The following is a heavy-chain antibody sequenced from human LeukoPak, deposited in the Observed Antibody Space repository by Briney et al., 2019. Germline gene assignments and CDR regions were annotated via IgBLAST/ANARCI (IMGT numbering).Heavy chain of an antibody. Sequence: GGSLRLSCAASGFTFSSYAMHWVRQAPGKGLEWVAVISYGGSNKYYADSVKGRFTISRDNSKNTLYLQMNSLRAEDTAVYYCARGARYSSGWYYWGQGTLVTVSS. V-gene: IGHV3-30*04. D-gene: IGHD6-19*01. CDR2: ISYGGSNK. J-gene: IGHJ4*02. CDR1: GFTFSSYA. CDR3: ARGARYSSGWYY.